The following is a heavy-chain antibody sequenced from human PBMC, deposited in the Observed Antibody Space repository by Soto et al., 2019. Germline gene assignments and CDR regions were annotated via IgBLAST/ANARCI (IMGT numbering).Heavy chain of an antibody. J-gene: IGHJ5*02. CDR1: GFTFSSYW. CDR2: IKQDGSEK. Sequence: PGGSLRLSCAASGFTFSSYWMSWVRQAPGKGLEWVANIKQDGSEKYYVDSVKGRFTISRDNAKNSLYLQMNSLRAEDTAVYYCARDRGARYYDSSGYYPDYLFDPWGQGTLVTVSS. CDR3: ARDRGARYYDSSGYYPDYLFDP. V-gene: IGHV3-7*01. D-gene: IGHD3-22*01.